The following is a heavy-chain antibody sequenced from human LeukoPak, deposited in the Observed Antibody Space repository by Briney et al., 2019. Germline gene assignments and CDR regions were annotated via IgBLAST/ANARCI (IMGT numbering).Heavy chain of an antibody. CDR3: TRVTTNGYFEY. D-gene: IGHD1-1*01. CDR1: GFTFSNFW. CDR2: INFDESAK. V-gene: IGHV3-7*04. Sequence: PGGSLRLSCAASGFTFSNFWMGWARQAPGKGLEWVASINFDESAKHHVDSVKGRFTISRDNARNSMFLQMNSLRAEDTAVYFCTRVTTNGYFEYWGQGILVTVSS. J-gene: IGHJ4*02.